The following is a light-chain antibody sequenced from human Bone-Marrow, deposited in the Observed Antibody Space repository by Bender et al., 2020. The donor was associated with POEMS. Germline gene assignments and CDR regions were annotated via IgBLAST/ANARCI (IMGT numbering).Light chain of an antibody. CDR2: RDA. CDR1: KLGEKY. V-gene: IGLV3-1*01. J-gene: IGLJ3*02. CDR3: QSADRSATRWV. Sequence: SYELTQPPSVSVSPGQTATITCSGDKLGEKYVCWYQQRPGQSPVLVIYRDAKRPSGIPERFSGSNSGNTATLTISGTQAMDEADYYCQSADRSATRWVFGGGTKLTVL.